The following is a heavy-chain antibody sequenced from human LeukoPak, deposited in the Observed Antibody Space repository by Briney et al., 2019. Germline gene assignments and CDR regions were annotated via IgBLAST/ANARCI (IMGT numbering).Heavy chain of an antibody. CDR2: IYYSGST. Sequence: SETLSLTCTVSGGSISSYYWSWIRQPPGKGLEWIGYIYYSGSTNYNPSLESRVTISVDTSKNQFSLKLSSVTAADTAVYYCARLVYYYDSSGYSSYFDYWGQGTLVTVSS. D-gene: IGHD3-22*01. J-gene: IGHJ4*02. CDR3: ARLVYYYDSSGYSSYFDY. CDR1: GGSISSYY. V-gene: IGHV4-59*08.